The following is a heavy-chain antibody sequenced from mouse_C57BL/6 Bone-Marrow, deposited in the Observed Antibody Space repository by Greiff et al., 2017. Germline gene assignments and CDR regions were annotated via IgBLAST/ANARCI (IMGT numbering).Heavy chain of an antibody. Sequence: ESGPELVKPGASVKMSCKASGYTFTDYYMHWVKQKPGKGLEWIGELYPGSGNTYYNEKFKGKATLTADTSSSTAYMQLSSLTSEDSAVYFCASWDVDYWGQDTTLTVSS. D-gene: IGHD4-1*01. CDR1: YTFTDYYM. CDR2: YPGSGNTY. V-gene: IGHV1-83*01. J-gene: IGHJ2*01. CDR3: SWDVDY.